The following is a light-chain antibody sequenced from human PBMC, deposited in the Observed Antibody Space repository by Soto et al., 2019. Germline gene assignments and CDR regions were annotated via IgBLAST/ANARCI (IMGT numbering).Light chain of an antibody. J-gene: IGLJ1*01. Sequence: QSVLTQPHSASGTPGQRVTISCSRSSSNIGSNSVHWFQQVPGTAPKPLVYSSNQRPSGVPERFSGSKAGTSASLAISGLQSEDEADYYCAAWDDSLNGHVFGAGTKVTVL. CDR2: SSN. CDR3: AAWDDSLNGHV. V-gene: IGLV1-44*01. CDR1: SSNIGSNS.